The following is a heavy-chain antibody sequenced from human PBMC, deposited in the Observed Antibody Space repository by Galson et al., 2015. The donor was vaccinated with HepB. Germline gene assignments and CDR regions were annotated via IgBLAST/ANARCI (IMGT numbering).Heavy chain of an antibody. J-gene: IGHJ4*02. Sequence: TLSLTCTVSGGSISTGGYFWSWIRQHPGQGLEWIGYIYYSGSAYYNPSLKSRVTISVDTSKNQVSLKLTSVTAADTAVYYCGRGEDTSMIGIWGQGALVTVST. CDR2: IYYSGSA. CDR3: GRGEDTSMIGI. D-gene: IGHD5-18*01. V-gene: IGHV4-31*03. CDR1: GGSISTGGYF.